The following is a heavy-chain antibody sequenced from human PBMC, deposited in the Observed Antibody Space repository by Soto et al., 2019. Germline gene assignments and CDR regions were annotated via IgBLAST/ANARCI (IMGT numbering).Heavy chain of an antibody. CDR2: INAGNGNT. CDR3: ASRYCSSTSCYPKFDY. V-gene: IGHV1-3*01. Sequence: ASVKVSCKASGYTFTSYGMHWVRQAPGQRLEWMGWINAGNGNTKYSQKFQGRVTITRDTSASTAYMELSSLRSEDTAVYYCASRYCSSTSCYPKFDYWGQGTLVTVSS. D-gene: IGHD2-2*01. CDR1: GYTFTSYG. J-gene: IGHJ4*02.